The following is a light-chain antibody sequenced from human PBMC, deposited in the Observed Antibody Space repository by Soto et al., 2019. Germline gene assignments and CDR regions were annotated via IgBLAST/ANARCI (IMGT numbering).Light chain of an antibody. CDR3: SSYTTSSTLLV. Sequence: QSALTQPASVSGSPGQSITISCTGTSSDVGSYNYVSWFQQHPDKAPKLMIFDVNNRPSGVSNRFSGSKSGNTASLTISGLQAEDEADYYCSSYTTSSTLLVFGTGTKVTVL. V-gene: IGLV2-14*03. J-gene: IGLJ1*01. CDR2: DVN. CDR1: SSDVGSYNY.